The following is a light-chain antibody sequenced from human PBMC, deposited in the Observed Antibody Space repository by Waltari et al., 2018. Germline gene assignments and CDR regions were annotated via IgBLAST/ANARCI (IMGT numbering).Light chain of an antibody. CDR2: DAS. J-gene: IGKJ4*01. CDR3: QQSRNWPLT. Sequence: EIVFTQSPATLSLSHGERATLTCGASQSVSSYLAWYQQKPGQAPRLLIYDASHRATGIPVRFSGSGSGTDFTLTISSLEPEDSAVYYCQQSRNWPLTFGGGTKVEIK. V-gene: IGKV3-11*01. CDR1: QSVSSY.